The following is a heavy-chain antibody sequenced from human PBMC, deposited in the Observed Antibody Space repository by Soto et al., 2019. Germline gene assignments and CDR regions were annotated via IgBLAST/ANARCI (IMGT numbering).Heavy chain of an antibody. V-gene: IGHV4-39*01. CDR1: GGSISSSSYY. CDR3: ARFNIAARQKHFDY. J-gene: IGHJ4*02. D-gene: IGHD6-6*01. Sequence: QLQLQESGPGLVKPSETLSLTCTVSGGSISSSSYYWGWIRQPPGKGLEWIGSIYYSGSTYYNPSLKSRVTISVDTSKNQFSLKLSSVTAADTAVYYCARFNIAARQKHFDYWGQGTLVTVSS. CDR2: IYYSGST.